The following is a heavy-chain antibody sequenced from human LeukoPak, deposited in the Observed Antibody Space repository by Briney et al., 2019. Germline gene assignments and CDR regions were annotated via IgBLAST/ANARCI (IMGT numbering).Heavy chain of an antibody. CDR1: GVAISSSNW. J-gene: IGHJ3*02. CDR3: ARRAAAVADAFDI. V-gene: IGHV4-4*02. Sequence: SGTLSLTCAVSGVAISSSNWWSWVRQPPGQGLEWSGEIYHSGGTNYDPSLKTRVTISVDKSKNQFSLKLSSVTAADTAVYYCARRAAAVADAFDIWGQGTMVTASS. CDR2: IYHSGGT. D-gene: IGHD6-13*01.